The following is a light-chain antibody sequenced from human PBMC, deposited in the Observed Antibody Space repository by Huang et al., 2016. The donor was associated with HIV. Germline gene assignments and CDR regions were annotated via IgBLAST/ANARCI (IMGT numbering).Light chain of an antibody. V-gene: IGKV4-1*01. CDR3: QQYYSTPLT. CDR2: WAS. CDR1: QSVLYSSNIKNS. Sequence: DIVMTQSPDSLAVSLGERATINCKSSQSVLYSSNIKNSLAWYQQKPGQPPKLLIYWASTRESGVPDRFGGSGSGTDFTLTISSLQAEDVAVYYCQQYYSTPLTFGGGTKVEIK. J-gene: IGKJ4*01.